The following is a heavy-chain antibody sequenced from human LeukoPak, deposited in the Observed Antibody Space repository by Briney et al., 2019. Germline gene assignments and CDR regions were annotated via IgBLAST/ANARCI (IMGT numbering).Heavy chain of an antibody. J-gene: IGHJ5*02. CDR3: ARGWRDRTRGPNRASSNWFDP. D-gene: IGHD5-18*01. V-gene: IGHV1-18*01. CDR1: GYTFTSYG. CDR2: VSAYNGNT. Sequence: ASVKVSCKASGYTFTSYGISWVRQAPGQGLEWMGWVSAYNGNTNNAQKLKGRVTMTTDTSTSTGSMELRSLRSDDTAVYYCARGWRDRTRGPNRASSNWFDPWGQGTLVTVSS.